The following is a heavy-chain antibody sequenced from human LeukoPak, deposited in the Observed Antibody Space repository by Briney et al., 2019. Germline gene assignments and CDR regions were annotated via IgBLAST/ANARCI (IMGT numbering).Heavy chain of an antibody. CDR2: IYHSGST. J-gene: IGHJ4*02. CDR3: ARVLPSYTFDY. CDR1: GGSISSGGYS. Sequence: SETLSLTCAVSGGSISSGGYSWRWIRQPPGKGLEWIGYIYHSGSTYYNPSLKSRVTISVDRSKNQFSLKLSSVTAADTAVYYCARVLPSYTFDYWGQGTLVTVSS. V-gene: IGHV4-30-2*01. D-gene: IGHD3-16*01.